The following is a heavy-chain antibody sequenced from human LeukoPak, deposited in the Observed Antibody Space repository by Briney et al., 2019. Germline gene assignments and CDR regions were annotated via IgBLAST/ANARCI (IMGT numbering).Heavy chain of an antibody. D-gene: IGHD3-22*01. CDR2: IYYSGST. CDR3: ARPTYYYDSSGDAFDI. CDR1: GGSISSSSYY. J-gene: IGHJ3*02. Sequence: SETLSLTCTVSGGSISSSSYYWGWIRQPPGKGLEWIGSIYYSGSTYYNPSLKSRVTISVDTSKNQFSLKLSSVTAADTAVYYCARPTYYYDSSGDAFDIWGQGTMVTVSS. V-gene: IGHV4-39*01.